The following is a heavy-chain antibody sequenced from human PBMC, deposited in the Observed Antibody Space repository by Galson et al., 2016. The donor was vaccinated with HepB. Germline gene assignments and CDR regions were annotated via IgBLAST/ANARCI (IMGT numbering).Heavy chain of an antibody. J-gene: IGHJ4*02. CDR3: VYCSSTSCYDS. D-gene: IGHD2-2*01. Sequence: SLRLSCAASGFSIADYGMHWVRQAPGKGLEWVSGISWNTDNIDYVENVKGRFTISRDNSKNTLYLQMNSLRAEDPAVYYCVYCSSTSCYDSWGQGTLVTVSS. V-gene: IGHV3-9*01. CDR2: ISWNTDNI. CDR1: GFSIADYG.